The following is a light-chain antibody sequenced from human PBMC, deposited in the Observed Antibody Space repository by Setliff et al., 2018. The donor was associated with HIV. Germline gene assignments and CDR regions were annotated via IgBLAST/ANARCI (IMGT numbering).Light chain of an antibody. J-gene: IGLJ1*01. Sequence: QSALTQPASVSGSPGQSITISCTGTSSDVGGYNFVSLYQQHPDKAPKVLIYDVTHRPSGVSSRFSGSKSGKTASLTISGLQAEDEADYFCSSYRNSDPFYVFGTGTKVTVL. CDR1: SSDVGGYNF. CDR3: SSYRNSDPFYV. CDR2: DVT. V-gene: IGLV2-14*03.